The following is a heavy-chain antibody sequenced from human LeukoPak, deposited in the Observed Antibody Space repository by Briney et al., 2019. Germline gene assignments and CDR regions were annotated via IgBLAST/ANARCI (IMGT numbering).Heavy chain of an antibody. CDR3: AGARIGYCSSTSCSLAS. D-gene: IGHD2-2*01. Sequence: PGGSLRLSCAASGFTFSSYGMHWVRQAPGKGLEWVSAISGSGGSTYYADSVKGRFTISRDNSKNTLYLQMNSLRAEDTAVYHCAGARIGYCSSTSCSLASWGQGTLVTVSS. CDR1: GFTFSSYG. V-gene: IGHV3-23*01. CDR2: ISGSGGST. J-gene: IGHJ5*01.